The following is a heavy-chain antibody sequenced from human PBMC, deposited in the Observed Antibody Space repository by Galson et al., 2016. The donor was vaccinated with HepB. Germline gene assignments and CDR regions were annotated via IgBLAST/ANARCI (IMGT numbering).Heavy chain of an antibody. CDR1: GFSFSNYS. CDR2: ISTTGSYI. CDR3: ARMATSGTHFDY. V-gene: IGHV3-21*06. J-gene: IGHJ4*02. D-gene: IGHD1-1*01. Sequence: SLRLSCAASGFSFSNYSFNWVRQAPGKGLEWVSSISTTGSYIYYADSVRGRFTVSRDNAPNLLSLQMESLRAEDTAIYYCARMATSGTHFDYWGQGALVTVSS.